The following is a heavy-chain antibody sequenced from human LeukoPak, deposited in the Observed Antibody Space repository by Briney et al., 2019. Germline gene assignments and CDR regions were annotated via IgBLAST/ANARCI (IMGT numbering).Heavy chain of an antibody. V-gene: IGHV3-48*04. CDR3: ARDTVAARSAVHY. CDR1: GFTFSSYA. J-gene: IGHJ4*02. D-gene: IGHD6-6*01. Sequence: GGSLRLSCAASGFTFSSYAMSWVRQAPGKGLEWVSAISSSGSTIYYADSVKGRFTISRDNAKNSLYLQMNSLRAEDTAVYYCARDTVAARSAVHYWGQGTLVTVSS. CDR2: ISSSGSTI.